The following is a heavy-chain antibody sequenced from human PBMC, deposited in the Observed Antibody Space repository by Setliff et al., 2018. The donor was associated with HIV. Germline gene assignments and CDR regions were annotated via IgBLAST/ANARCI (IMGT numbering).Heavy chain of an antibody. Sequence: PSETLSLTCDVSGGSISSFNWWSWVRQSPGKGLEWIGEIYHTGSTNYSPSLKSRVTISVDKSKNQFSLRLNSVTAADTAVYYCARATWLVHPFPLYYFDYWGQGTLVTVSS. CDR1: GGSISSFNW. V-gene: IGHV4-4*02. CDR2: IYHTGST. J-gene: IGHJ4*02. D-gene: IGHD6-19*01. CDR3: ARATWLVHPFPLYYFDY.